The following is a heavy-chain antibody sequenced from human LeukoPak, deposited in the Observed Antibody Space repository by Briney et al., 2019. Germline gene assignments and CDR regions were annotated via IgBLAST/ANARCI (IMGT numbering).Heavy chain of an antibody. CDR1: GGSISSGSYS. CDR3: ARGAYYDILTGYYSQEYYYYMDV. J-gene: IGHJ6*03. CDR2: IYTSGRT. Sequence: SETLSLTCTVSGGSISSGSYSWTWIRQPAGKGLEYIVRIYTSGRTNYNPSLKSRATISVDTSKNQFSLKLSSATAADTAVYYCARGAYYDILTGYYSQEYYYYMDVWGKGTTVTISS. D-gene: IGHD3-9*01. V-gene: IGHV4-61*02.